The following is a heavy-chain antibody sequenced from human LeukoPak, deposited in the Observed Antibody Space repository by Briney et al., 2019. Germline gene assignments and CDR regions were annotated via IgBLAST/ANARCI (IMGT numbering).Heavy chain of an antibody. CDR2: VYYTAVT. J-gene: IGHJ5*02. CDR1: GGYIITSGHY. D-gene: IGHD4-23*01. CDR3: ARERSSSGGHNWFDP. V-gene: IGHV4-39*07. Sequence: SETLSLTCTVSGGYIITSGHYWGWIRQPPGKGLEWIGSVYYTAVTSTNPFFRSRMSISVDTSKNQFSLNLTSVTAADAAVYYCARERSSSGGHNWFDPWGQGTLVTVSS.